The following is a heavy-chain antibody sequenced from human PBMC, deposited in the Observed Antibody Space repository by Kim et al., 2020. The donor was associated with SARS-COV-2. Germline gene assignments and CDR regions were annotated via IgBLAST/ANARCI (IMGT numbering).Heavy chain of an antibody. J-gene: IGHJ3*02. CDR2: ISGSGGST. CDR3: AGRTYYYGSGSFAFDI. CDR1: GFTFSSYA. D-gene: IGHD3-10*01. V-gene: IGHV3-23*01. Sequence: GGSLRLSCAASGFTFSSYAMSWVRQAPGKGLEWVSAISGSGGSTYYADSVKGRFTISRDNSKNTLYLQMNSLRAEDTAVYYCAGRTYYYGSGSFAFDIWGRGTMVTVSS.